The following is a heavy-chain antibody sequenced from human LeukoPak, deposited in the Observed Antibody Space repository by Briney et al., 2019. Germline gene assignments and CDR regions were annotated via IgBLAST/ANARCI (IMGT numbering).Heavy chain of an antibody. Sequence: ASVKVSCKASGYSFTSYYMHWVRQAPGQGLEWMGIINISGGSTSYAQEFQGRITMTRDMSTSTVYMEVSSLRSEDTAVYYCAKETASAAAGTFDYWGQGTLVTVSS. CDR3: AKETASAAAGTFDY. D-gene: IGHD6-13*01. V-gene: IGHV1-46*01. CDR1: GYSFTSYY. J-gene: IGHJ4*02. CDR2: INISGGST.